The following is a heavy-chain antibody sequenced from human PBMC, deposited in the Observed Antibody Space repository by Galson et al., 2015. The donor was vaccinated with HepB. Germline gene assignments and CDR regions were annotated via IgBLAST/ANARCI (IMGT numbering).Heavy chain of an antibody. V-gene: IGHV3-66*01. J-gene: IGHJ6*01. CDR3: AGDDVRGVYHYGMYV. CDR1: GFTVRSNY. CDR2: IYSGGGT. D-gene: IGHD3-10*02. Sequence: SLRLSCAASGFTVRSNYMNWVRQAPGKGLEWVSGIYSGGGTFYADAGKGRFSSSRDKSKNTLYLQMNSLRAEDTAVYYCAGDDVRGVYHYGMYVWGQGTTVTVSP.